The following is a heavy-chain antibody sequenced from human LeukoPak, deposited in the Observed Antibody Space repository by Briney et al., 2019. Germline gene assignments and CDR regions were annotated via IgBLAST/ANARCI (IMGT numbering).Heavy chain of an antibody. CDR3: ASALYSSGWYYFDY. Sequence: PSETLSLTCTVSGGSISSYYWSWIRQPPGKGLEWIGYIYYSGSTNYNPSLKSPVTISVDTSKNQFSLKLSSVTAADTAVYYCASALYSSGWYYFDYWGQGTLVTVSS. V-gene: IGHV4-59*01. CDR2: IYYSGST. D-gene: IGHD6-19*01. J-gene: IGHJ4*02. CDR1: GGSISSYY.